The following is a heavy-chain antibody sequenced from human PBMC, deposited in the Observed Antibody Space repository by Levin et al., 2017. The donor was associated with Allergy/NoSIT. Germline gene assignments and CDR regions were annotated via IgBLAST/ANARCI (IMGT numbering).Heavy chain of an antibody. J-gene: IGHJ4*02. V-gene: IGHV3-23*01. D-gene: IGHD6-13*01. CDR2: IRPTGDRT. CDR1: GFTFSSYA. Sequence: GGSLRLSCAASGFTFSSYAMAWVRQAPGKGLQWVSTIRPTGDRTYYADSVEGRFTISRDNSKSTVYLQMNSLRAEDTDKYYCARETGGSGWYTVDYWGRGTLVTVSS. CDR3: ARETGGSGWYTVDY.